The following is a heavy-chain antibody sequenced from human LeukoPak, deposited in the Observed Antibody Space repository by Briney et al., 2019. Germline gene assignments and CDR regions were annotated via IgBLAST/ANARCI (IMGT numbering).Heavy chain of an antibody. CDR2: IRYDGSNK. CDR3: ARIRKPGYYFDY. V-gene: IGHV3-30*02. Sequence: GGSLRLSCAASGFTFSSYGMHWVRQAPGKGLEWVAFIRYDGSNKYYADSVKGRFTISRGNAKNSLYLQMNSLRAEDTAVFYCARIRKPGYYFDYWGQGTLVTVSS. CDR1: GFTFSSYG. D-gene: IGHD1-1*01. J-gene: IGHJ4*02.